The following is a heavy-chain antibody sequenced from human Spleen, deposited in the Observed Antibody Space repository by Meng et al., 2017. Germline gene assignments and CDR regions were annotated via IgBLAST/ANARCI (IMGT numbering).Heavy chain of an antibody. Sequence: GESLKISCAASGFTFSSHGMHWVRQAPGKGLEWVAVIWYDGSEKYYEDSVEGRFTISRDNSKNMFYLQMNSLRAEDTAVYYCARWGPGKQLDYWGQGTLVTVSS. J-gene: IGHJ4*02. D-gene: IGHD1-26*01. CDR2: IWYDGSEK. CDR1: GFTFSSHG. CDR3: ARWGPGKQLDY. V-gene: IGHV3-33*01.